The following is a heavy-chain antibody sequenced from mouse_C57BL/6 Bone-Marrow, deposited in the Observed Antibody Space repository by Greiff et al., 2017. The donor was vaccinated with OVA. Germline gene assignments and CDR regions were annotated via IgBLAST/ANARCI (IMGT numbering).Heavy chain of an antibody. D-gene: IGHD2-5*01. CDR2: IYPGGGYT. Sequence: QVQLKQSGAELVRPGTSVKMSCKASGYTFTNYWIGWAKQRPGHGLEWIGDIYPGGGYTNYNEKFKGKATLTADKSSSTAYMQFSSLTSEDSAIYYCAREGNSNYPLDYWGQGTTLTVSS. CDR3: AREGNSNYPLDY. CDR1: GYTFTNYW. J-gene: IGHJ2*01. V-gene: IGHV1-63*01.